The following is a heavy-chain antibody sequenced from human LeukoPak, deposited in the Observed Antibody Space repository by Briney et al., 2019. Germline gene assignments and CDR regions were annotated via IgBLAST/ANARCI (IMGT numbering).Heavy chain of an antibody. CDR3: ARGYTKDMTSVTHFDY. CDR2: INTNTGNP. Sequence: ASVKASCKASGYTFTSYAMNWVRQAPGQGLEWMGWINTNTGNPTYAQGFTGRFVFSLDTSVGTAYLETSSLKAEDTAVYYCARGYTKDMTSVTHFDYWGQGTLVTVSS. J-gene: IGHJ4*02. CDR1: GYTFTSYA. D-gene: IGHD4-17*01. V-gene: IGHV7-4-1*02.